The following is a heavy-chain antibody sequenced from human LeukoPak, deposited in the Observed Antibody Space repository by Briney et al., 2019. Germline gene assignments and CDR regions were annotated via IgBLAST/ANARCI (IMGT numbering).Heavy chain of an antibody. CDR2: INHSGST. Sequence: QSSETLSLTCAVYGGSFSGYYWSWIRQPPGKGLEWIGEINHSGSTNYNPSLKSLVTISVDTSKNQFSLNLRSVTAADTAVYYCASHARGYSSPSTGYYYIDVWGKGTPVTFSS. D-gene: IGHD5-18*01. CDR3: ASHARGYSSPSTGYYYIDV. V-gene: IGHV4-34*01. CDR1: GGSFSGYY. J-gene: IGHJ6*03.